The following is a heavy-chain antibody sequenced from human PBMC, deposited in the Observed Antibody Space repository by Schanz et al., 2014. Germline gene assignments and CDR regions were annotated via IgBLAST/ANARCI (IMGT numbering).Heavy chain of an antibody. CDR2: LWHDGSKK. CDR1: GFTFSSYD. D-gene: IGHD3-10*01. Sequence: QVQLVESGGGVVQPGRSLRLSCVASGFTFSSYDVFWVRQAPGKGLEWVAILWHDGSKKYYADSVKGRFTISRDNSKNTLYLQMNSLRPEDTAVYYCAKYRGYYRVSGSYRELEYWGQGTLVTVSS. J-gene: IGHJ4*02. V-gene: IGHV3-33*06. CDR3: AKYRGYYRVSGSYRELEY.